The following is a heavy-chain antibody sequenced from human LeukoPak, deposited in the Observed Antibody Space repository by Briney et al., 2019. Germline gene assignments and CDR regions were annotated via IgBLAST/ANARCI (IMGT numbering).Heavy chain of an antibody. Sequence: SETLSLTCTVSGGSVGSGSYYWSWIRQPPGKGLEWIGYIYYSGSTNYNPPLKSRVTISVDTSKNQFSLRLSSVTAADTAVYYCARSFTVTTTSFDYWGQGTLVTVSS. D-gene: IGHD4-17*01. V-gene: IGHV4-61*01. CDR3: ARSFTVTTTSFDY. CDR2: IYYSGST. J-gene: IGHJ4*02. CDR1: GGSVGSGSYY.